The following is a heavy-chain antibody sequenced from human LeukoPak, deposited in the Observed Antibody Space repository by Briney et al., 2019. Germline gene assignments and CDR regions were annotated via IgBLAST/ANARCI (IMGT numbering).Heavy chain of an antibody. J-gene: IGHJ6*02. CDR2: IYYSGNT. Sequence: LETLPLTCAVSGGSISSNSYYWGWVRQSPGKGLEWIGAIYYSGNTYYSPSLKSRVTISADTSKNQFSLNLSAVTAADAATYYCARHVATNYYYNYYGLDVWGQGTTVTVSS. CDR3: ARHVATNYYYNYYGLDV. V-gene: IGHV4-39*01. CDR1: GGSISSNSYY.